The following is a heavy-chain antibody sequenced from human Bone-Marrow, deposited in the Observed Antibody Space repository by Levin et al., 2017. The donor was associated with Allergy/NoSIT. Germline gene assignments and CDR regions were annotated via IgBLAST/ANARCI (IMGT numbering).Heavy chain of an antibody. CDR3: ARDYGE. V-gene: IGHV3-7*01. CDR2: INQDGSGE. D-gene: IGHD4-17*01. Sequence: LSLTCAASGFAFSDPWMSWVRQGPAMGLEWVANINQDGSGEYYADSLKGRFTISRDNTKNSLFLQISSLRVDDTAVYYCARDYGEWGQGTLVTVSS. J-gene: IGHJ4*02. CDR1: GFAFSDPW.